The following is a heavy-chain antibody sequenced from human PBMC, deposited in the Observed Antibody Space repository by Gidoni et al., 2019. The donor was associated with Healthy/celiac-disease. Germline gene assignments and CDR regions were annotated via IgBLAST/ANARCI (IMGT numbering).Heavy chain of an antibody. D-gene: IGHD2-15*01. J-gene: IGHJ5*02. CDR3: ARVRGYCSGGSCYSDWFDP. V-gene: IGHV1-3*01. CDR2: INAGNGNT. Sequence: QVQLVQSGAEVKKPGASVKVSCKASGYTFTSEAMNWVRQAPGQRLEWMGWINAGNGNTKYSQKFQGRVTITRDTSASTAYMELSSLRSEDTAVYYCARVRGYCSGGSCYSDWFDPWGQGTLVTVSS. CDR1: GYTFTSEA.